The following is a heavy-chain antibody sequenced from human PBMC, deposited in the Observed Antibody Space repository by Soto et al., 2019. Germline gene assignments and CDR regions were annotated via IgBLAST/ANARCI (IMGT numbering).Heavy chain of an antibody. CDR1: GGSISSYY. Sequence: SETLSLTCTVSGGSISSYYWSWIRQPPGKGLEWIGYIYYSGSTNYNPSLKSRVTISVDTFKNQFSLKLSSVTAADTAVYYCARSNRAAAGDIDYWGQGTLVTVSS. CDR2: IYYSGST. V-gene: IGHV4-59*01. CDR3: ARSNRAAAGDIDY. J-gene: IGHJ4*02. D-gene: IGHD6-13*01.